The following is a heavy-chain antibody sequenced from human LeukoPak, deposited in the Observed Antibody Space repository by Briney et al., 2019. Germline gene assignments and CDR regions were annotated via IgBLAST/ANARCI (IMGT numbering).Heavy chain of an antibody. CDR1: GFSFSSYG. J-gene: IGHJ4*02. D-gene: IGHD3-10*01. CDR3: ARAYGQVYFDN. CDR2: ISTGSSYT. V-gene: IGHV3-21*05. Sequence: GGSLRPSCAASGFSFSSYGMHWVRQAPGKGLEWVSYISTGSSYTNYADSVKGRFTISRDNAKNSLSLQMNSLRAEDTAIYYCARAYGQVYFDNWGQGTLVTVSS.